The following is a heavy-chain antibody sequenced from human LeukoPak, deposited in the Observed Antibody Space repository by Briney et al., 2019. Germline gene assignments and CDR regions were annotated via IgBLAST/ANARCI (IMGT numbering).Heavy chain of an antibody. D-gene: IGHD5-24*01. V-gene: IGHV1-69*02. Sequence: SVKVSCKASGGTFSSYTISWARQAPGQGLEWMGRIIPILGIANYAQKFQGRVTITADKSTSTAYMELSSLRSEDTAVYYCARVARRWLQSGWFDPWGQGTLVTVSS. CDR2: IIPILGIA. J-gene: IGHJ5*02. CDR1: GGTFSSYT. CDR3: ARVARRWLQSGWFDP.